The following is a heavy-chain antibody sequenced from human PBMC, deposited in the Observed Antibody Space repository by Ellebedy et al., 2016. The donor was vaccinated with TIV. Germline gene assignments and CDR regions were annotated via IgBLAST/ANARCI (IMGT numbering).Heavy chain of an antibody. CDR1: GFTFSDYY. D-gene: IGHD1-26*01. CDR2: ISSSGSTI. V-gene: IGHV3-11*01. CDR3: ARDRGGSYSPVDY. Sequence: GESLKISXAASGFTFSDYYMSWIRQAPGKGLEWVSYISSSGSTIYYADSVKGRFTISRDNAKNSLYLQMNSLRAEDTAVYYWARDRGGSYSPVDYWGQGTLVTVSS. J-gene: IGHJ4*02.